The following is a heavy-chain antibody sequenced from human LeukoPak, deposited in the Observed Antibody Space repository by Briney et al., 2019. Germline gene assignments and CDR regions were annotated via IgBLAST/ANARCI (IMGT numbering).Heavy chain of an antibody. V-gene: IGHV3-73*01. CDR3: TTHVMGYDITGAFDH. J-gene: IGHJ4*02. D-gene: IGHD3-22*01. CDR2: PRTKANTYAT. Sequence: PWGSLKLSCAASGFTFSGSAMHWVRQSSGKGLEWVGRPRTKANTYATTYGESMKGRFTISRDDSKNTAHLQMNSLKTEDTAAYYCTTHVMGYDITGAFDHWGQGTLVTV. CDR1: GFTFSGSA.